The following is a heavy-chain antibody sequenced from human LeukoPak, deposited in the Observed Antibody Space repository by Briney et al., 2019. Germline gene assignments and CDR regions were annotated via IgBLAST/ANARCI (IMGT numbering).Heavy chain of an antibody. CDR1: GYTFTSYY. CDR3: ARGQWELPFDY. Sequence: ASVKVSCKASGYTFTSYYMHWARQAPGQGLEWMGIINPSGGSTSYAQKFQGRVTMTRDMSTSTVYMELSSLRSEDTAVYYCARGQWELPFDYWGQGTLVTVSS. V-gene: IGHV1-46*01. CDR2: INPSGGST. D-gene: IGHD1-26*01. J-gene: IGHJ4*02.